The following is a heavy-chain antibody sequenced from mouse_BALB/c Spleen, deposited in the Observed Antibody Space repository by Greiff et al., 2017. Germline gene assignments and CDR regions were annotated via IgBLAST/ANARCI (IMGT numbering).Heavy chain of an antibody. CDR2: ISSGGSYT. CDR3: ARPSYYGNYLAY. Sequence: EVQLVESGGDLVKPGGSLKLSCAASGFTFSSYGMSWVRQTPDKRLEWVATISSGGSYTYYPDSVKGQFTISRDNAKNTLYLQMSSLKSEDTAMYYCARPSYYGNYLAYWGQGTLVTVSA. V-gene: IGHV5-6*01. D-gene: IGHD2-10*01. CDR1: GFTFSSYG. J-gene: IGHJ3*01.